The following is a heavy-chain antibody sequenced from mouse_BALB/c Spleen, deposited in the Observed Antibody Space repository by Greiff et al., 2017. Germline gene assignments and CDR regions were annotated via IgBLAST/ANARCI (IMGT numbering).Heavy chain of an antibody. Sequence: EVKLMESGGGLVQSGGSRKLSCAASGFTFSSFGMHWVRQAPEKGLEWVAYISSGSSTIYYADTVKGRFTISRDNPKNTLFLQMTSLRSEDTAMYYCARNYGYEGYYAMDYWGQGTSVTVSS. V-gene: IGHV5-17*02. J-gene: IGHJ4*01. CDR3: ARNYGYEGYYAMDY. D-gene: IGHD1-2*01. CDR1: GFTFSSFG. CDR2: ISSGSSTI.